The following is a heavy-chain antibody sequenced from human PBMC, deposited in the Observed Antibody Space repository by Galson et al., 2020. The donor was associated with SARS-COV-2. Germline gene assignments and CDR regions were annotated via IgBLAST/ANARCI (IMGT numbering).Heavy chain of an antibody. J-gene: IGHJ4*02. CDR2: INSDGSST. CDR3: AKDHYGDYEPTYYVDY. CDR1: GFTFSSYW. Sequence: ALHGESLKISCAASGFTFSSYWMHWVRQAPGKGLVWVSRINSDGSSTSYADSVKGRFTISRDNAKNTLYLQMNSLRAEDTAIYYCAKDHYGDYEPTYYVDYWGQGTLVIVSS. V-gene: IGHV3-74*01. D-gene: IGHD4-17*01.